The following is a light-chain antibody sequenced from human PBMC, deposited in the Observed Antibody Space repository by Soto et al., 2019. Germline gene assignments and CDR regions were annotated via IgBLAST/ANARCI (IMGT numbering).Light chain of an antibody. CDR2: AAS. Sequence: DIQMTQSPSSLSASVGDRVTITCRASQSISSYLNWYQQKPGNAPKLLIYAASSLQSGVPSRFSGSGSGTDFTLIISSLQPEDFATYYCQQSYSTPPWTFGQGTKVEIK. V-gene: IGKV1-39*01. CDR3: QQSYSTPPWT. CDR1: QSISSY. J-gene: IGKJ1*01.